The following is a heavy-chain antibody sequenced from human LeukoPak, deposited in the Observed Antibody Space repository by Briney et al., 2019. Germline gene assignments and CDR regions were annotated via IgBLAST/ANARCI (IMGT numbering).Heavy chain of an antibody. CDR1: GFTFSSYG. CDR2: ISYDGSNK. V-gene: IGHV3-30*18. CDR3: AKDLHDYGDGSPSDNWFDP. D-gene: IGHD4-17*01. J-gene: IGHJ5*02. Sequence: GGSLRLSCAASGFTFSSYGMHWVRQAPGKGLEWVAVISYDGSNKYYADSVKGRFTISRDNSKNTLYLQMSSLRAEDTAVYYCAKDLHDYGDGSPSDNWFDPWGQGTLVTVSS.